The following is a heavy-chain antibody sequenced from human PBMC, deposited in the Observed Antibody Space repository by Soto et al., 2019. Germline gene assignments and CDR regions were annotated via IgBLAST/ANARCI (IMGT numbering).Heavy chain of an antibody. CDR3: AKDRLAGGTDY. D-gene: IGHD1-26*01. J-gene: IGHJ4*02. V-gene: IGHV3-23*01. Sequence: GGSLRLSCAASGFTFSSYAMHWVRQAPGKGLEWVSLISASGNGKYYVDSVKGRFTISRDNSKNTLYLQMNSLRAEDTALYYCAKDRLAGGTDYWGQGTLVTVSS. CDR2: ISASGNGK. CDR1: GFTFSSYA.